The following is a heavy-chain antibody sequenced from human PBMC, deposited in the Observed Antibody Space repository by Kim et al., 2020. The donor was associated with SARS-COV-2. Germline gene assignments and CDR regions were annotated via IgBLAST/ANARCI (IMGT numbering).Heavy chain of an antibody. CDR1: GFTFSDHY. D-gene: IGHD3-22*01. Sequence: GGSLRLSCAASGFTFSDHYMDWVRQAPGKGLEWVGRTRNKANSYTTEYAASVKGRFTISRDDSKNSLYLQMNSLKTEDTAVYYCARVPLSCDSSGYYQLWGQGTLVTVSS. CDR3: ARVPLSCDSSGYYQL. V-gene: IGHV3-72*01. CDR2: TRNKANSYTT. J-gene: IGHJ4*02.